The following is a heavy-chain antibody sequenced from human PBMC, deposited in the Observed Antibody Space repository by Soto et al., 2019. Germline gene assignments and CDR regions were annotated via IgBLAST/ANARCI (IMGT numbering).Heavy chain of an antibody. CDR2: INAGSGNT. Sequence: GASVKVSCKASGYTFTSYAMHWVRQAPGRRLEWMGWINAGSGNTKYSQKFQGRVTITRDTSASTAYMELSSLRSEDTAVYYCAREQWTYSSSSGFDPWGQGTLVTVSS. D-gene: IGHD6-6*01. V-gene: IGHV1-3*01. CDR1: GYTFTSYA. J-gene: IGHJ5*02. CDR3: AREQWTYSSSSGFDP.